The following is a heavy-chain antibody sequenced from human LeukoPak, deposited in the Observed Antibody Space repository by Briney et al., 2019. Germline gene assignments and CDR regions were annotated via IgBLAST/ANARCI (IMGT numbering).Heavy chain of an antibody. V-gene: IGHV4-4*07. CDR1: GGSISSYY. CDR2: IYTSGST. D-gene: IGHD4-17*01. CDR3: ASHDYGDYEENWFDP. J-gene: IGHJ5*02. Sequence: SETLSLTCTVSGGSISSYYWSWIRQPAGKGLEWIGRIYTSGSTNYNPSLKSRVTMSVDTSKNHFSLRLSSVTAADTAVYYCASHDYGDYEENWFDPWGQGTLVTVSS.